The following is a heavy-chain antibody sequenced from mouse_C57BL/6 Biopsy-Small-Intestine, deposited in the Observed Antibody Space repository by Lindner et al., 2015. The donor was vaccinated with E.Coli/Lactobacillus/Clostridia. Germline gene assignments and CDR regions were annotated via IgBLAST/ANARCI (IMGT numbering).Heavy chain of an antibody. D-gene: IGHD2-4*01. CDR3: TRGLHWFAY. CDR2: IDPENGDT. J-gene: IGHJ3*01. V-gene: IGHV14-4*01. CDR1: GFNIKDDY. Sequence: VQLQESGAELVRPGASVKLSCTASGFNIKDDYMHWVKQRPEQGLEWIGWIDPENGDTEYASKFQGKAAITADTSSNTAYLQLSSLTSEDTAVYYCTRGLHWFAYWGQGTLVTVSA.